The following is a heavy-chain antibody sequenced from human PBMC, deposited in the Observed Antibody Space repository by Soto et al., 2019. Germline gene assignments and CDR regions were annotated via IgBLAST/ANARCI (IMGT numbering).Heavy chain of an antibody. D-gene: IGHD2-15*01. CDR2: IYYSGST. CDR3: ARQRGYCSGGSCPCDY. J-gene: IGHJ4*02. CDR1: GGSISSTNYY. V-gene: IGHV4-39*01. Sequence: SETLSLTCTVSGGSISSTNYYWGWIRQPPGKGLEWIGSIYYSGSTYYNPSLKSRVTISVDTSKNQFSLKLSSVTAADTAVYYCARQRGYCSGGSCPCDYWGQGTLVTVSS.